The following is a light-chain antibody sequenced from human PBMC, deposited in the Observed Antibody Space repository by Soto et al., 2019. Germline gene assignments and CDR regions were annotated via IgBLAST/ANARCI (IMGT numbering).Light chain of an antibody. CDR2: GAS. V-gene: IGKV3-20*01. J-gene: IGKJ1*01. Sequence: EIVLTQSPGTLSLSPRERATLSRRASQSVSSSYLAWYQQKPGQAPRLLIYGASSRATGIPDRFSGSGSGTDFTLTISRLEPEDFAVYYCQQYGSSPQTFGQGTKVDIK. CDR3: QQYGSSPQT. CDR1: QSVSSSY.